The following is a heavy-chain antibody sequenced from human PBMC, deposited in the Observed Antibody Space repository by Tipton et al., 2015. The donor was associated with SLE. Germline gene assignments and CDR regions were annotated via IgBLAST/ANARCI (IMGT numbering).Heavy chain of an antibody. CDR3: ARVRSAAAAFDY. Sequence: SGFTFSSYGMHWVRQAPGKGLEWVAVISYDGSNKYYADSVKGRFTISRDNSKNTLYLQMNSLRAEDTAVYYCARVRSAAAAFDYWGQGTLVTVSS. CDR1: GFTFSSYG. J-gene: IGHJ4*02. CDR2: ISYDGSNK. V-gene: IGHV3-30*19. D-gene: IGHD6-13*01.